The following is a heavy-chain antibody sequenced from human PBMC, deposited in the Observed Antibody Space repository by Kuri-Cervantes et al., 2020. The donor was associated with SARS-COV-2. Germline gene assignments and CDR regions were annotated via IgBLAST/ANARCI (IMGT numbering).Heavy chain of an antibody. J-gene: IGHJ4*02. D-gene: IGHD5-18*01. V-gene: IGHV3-7*03. CDR1: GLIFSSYW. Sequence: ETLSLTCAASGLIFSSYWMSWVRQVPGKGLEWVANIKQRGNEKYYVDSVKGRFTISRDNAQNSLYLEMNSLRGEDTAVYYCARESRYVYGEFDFWGQGTLVTVSS. CDR3: ARESRYVYGEFDF. CDR2: IKQRGNEK.